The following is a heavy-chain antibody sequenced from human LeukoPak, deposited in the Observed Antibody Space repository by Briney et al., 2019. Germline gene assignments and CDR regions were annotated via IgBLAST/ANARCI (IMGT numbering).Heavy chain of an antibody. CDR3: ARYCSSTTCYDY. Sequence: GGSLRLSCAASGFTFSRSGMHWVRQAPGKGPEWVAVIWYDGGKQYYTESVKGRFTISRDNSKNTLDLQMSSLRVEDTAVYYCARYCSSTTCYDYWGQGTLVTVSS. CDR2: IWYDGGKQ. D-gene: IGHD2-2*01. CDR1: GFTFSRSG. V-gene: IGHV3-33*01. J-gene: IGHJ4*02.